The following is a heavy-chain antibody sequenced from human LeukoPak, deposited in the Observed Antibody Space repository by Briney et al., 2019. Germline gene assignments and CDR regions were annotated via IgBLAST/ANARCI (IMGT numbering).Heavy chain of an antibody. Sequence: XLRLXXXASXFXFSSYSXNWVRQAPGKGLEWVSSISSSSSYIYYADSVKGRFTISRDNAKNSLYLQMNSLRAEDTAVYYCARAGGYCSSTSCFATPWDYYYYYGMDVWGQGTTVTVSS. V-gene: IGHV3-21*01. CDR1: XFXFSSYS. D-gene: IGHD2-2*01. CDR2: ISSSSSYI. J-gene: IGHJ6*02. CDR3: ARAGGYCSSTSCFATPWDYYYYYGMDV.